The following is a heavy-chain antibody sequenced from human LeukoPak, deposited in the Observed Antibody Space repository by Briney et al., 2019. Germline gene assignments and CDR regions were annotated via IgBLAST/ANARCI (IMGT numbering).Heavy chain of an antibody. V-gene: IGHV3-30*02. J-gene: IGHJ4*02. CDR2: IRYDGSNK. Sequence: GGSLRLSCAASGFTFSSYGMHWVRQAPGKGLEWVAFIRYDGSNKYYADSVKGRFTISRDNSKNTLYLQMNSLRAEDTAVYYCAKGWVHGYGDRGLHYWGQGTLVTVSS. CDR3: AKGWVHGYGDRGLHY. CDR1: GFTFSSYG. D-gene: IGHD4-17*01.